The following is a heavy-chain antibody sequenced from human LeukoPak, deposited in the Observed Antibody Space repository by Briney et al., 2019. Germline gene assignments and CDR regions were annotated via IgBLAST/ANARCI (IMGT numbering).Heavy chain of an antibody. CDR3: ARDGVQLYAFDI. V-gene: IGHV3-21*01. D-gene: IGHD5-18*01. CDR2: ISGSSIYI. CDR1: GFTFSDYA. Sequence: GGSLRLSCAASGFTFSDYAMNWVRQAPGKGLEWVSSISGSSIYIYYADSVKGRFTISRDNTKNSLYLQMNSLRAEDTAVYYCARDGVQLYAFDIWGQGTMATVSS. J-gene: IGHJ3*02.